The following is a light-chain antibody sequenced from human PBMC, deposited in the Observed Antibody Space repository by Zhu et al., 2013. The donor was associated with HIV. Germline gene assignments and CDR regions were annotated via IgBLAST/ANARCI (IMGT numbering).Light chain of an antibody. J-gene: IGLJ2*01. Sequence: SYVLTQPPSVSVAPGKTARITCGGNNIGSESVHWYQQKPGQAPVLVVYDDNDRPSGIPERFSGSNSGNTATLTISRVEAGDEADYYCQVWDTSSDHVVFGGGTKLTVL. V-gene: IGLV3-21*03. CDR3: QVWDTSSDHVV. CDR2: DDN. CDR1: NIGSES.